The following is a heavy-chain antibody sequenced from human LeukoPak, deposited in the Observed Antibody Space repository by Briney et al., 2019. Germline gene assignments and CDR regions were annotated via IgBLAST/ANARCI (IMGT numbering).Heavy chain of an antibody. Sequence: GGSLSLSCAASGFPFSSYSMNWVRQAPGKGLEWVSSISSSSSYIYHADSVKGRFTISRDNAKNSLYLQMNSLRAEDTAVYYCARDHDPFWGQGTLVTVSS. J-gene: IGHJ4*02. CDR2: ISSSSSYI. CDR1: GFPFSSYS. CDR3: ARDHDPF. V-gene: IGHV3-21*01. D-gene: IGHD3-3*01.